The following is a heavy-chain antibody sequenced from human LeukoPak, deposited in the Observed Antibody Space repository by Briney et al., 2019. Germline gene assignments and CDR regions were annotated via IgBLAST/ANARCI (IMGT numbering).Heavy chain of an antibody. D-gene: IGHD6-13*01. CDR2: ISSSSSYI. Sequence: RQAPXXXXXWVSAISSSSSYIYYTDSVKGRFTISRDNARNSLYLQMNSLRAEDTAMYYCAREGAAAAPYWGQGTLVTVSS. J-gene: IGHJ4*02. CDR3: AREGAAAAPY. V-gene: IGHV3-21*01.